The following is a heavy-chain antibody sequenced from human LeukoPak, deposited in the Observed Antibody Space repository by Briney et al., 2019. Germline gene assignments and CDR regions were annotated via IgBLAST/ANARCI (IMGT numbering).Heavy chain of an antibody. CDR2: INWKGGST. V-gene: IGHV3-20*04. D-gene: IGHD2-21*01. CDR1: GFNFDDYG. J-gene: IGHJ5*02. Sequence: GGSLRLSCAASGFNFDDYGMSWVRQAPGKGLERVSGINWKGGSTGYADSVKGRFTISRDNAKNSLYLQMNSLRAEDTALYYCVREDLLISSLVRWFDPWGQGTLVTVSS. CDR3: VREDLLISSLVRWFDP.